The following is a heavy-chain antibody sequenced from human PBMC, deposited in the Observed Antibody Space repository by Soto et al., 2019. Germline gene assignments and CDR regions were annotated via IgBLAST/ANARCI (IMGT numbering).Heavy chain of an antibody. CDR1: GGSISSSNW. Sequence: QVQLQESGPGLVKPSGTLSLTCAVSGGSISSSNWWSWVRQSPGKGLEWIGEIYHSGSTNYNPSLKIRVPISVDHSKNQFSLKLSSVTAADTAVYYCARGSGRQVYNYYCMDVWGQGSTVTVSS. CDR3: ARGSGRQVYNYYCMDV. J-gene: IGHJ6*02. CDR2: IYHSGST. D-gene: IGHD3-10*01. V-gene: IGHV4-4*02.